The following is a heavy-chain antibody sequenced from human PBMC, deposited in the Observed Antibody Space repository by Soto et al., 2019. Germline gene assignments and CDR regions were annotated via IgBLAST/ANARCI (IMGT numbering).Heavy chain of an antibody. J-gene: IGHJ6*02. D-gene: IGHD5-12*01. CDR3: ARRSGGYVFDDYYGMDV. CDR2: IYPSDSDT. Sequence: GESLKISCKGSGFSFSIYWIGWVRQMPGKGLEWMGIIYPSDSDTRYSPSFQGQVTISADKSINTAYLPWSSLKASDPAMYYCARRSGGYVFDDYYGMDVWGQGTTVTVSS. V-gene: IGHV5-51*01. CDR1: GFSFSIYW.